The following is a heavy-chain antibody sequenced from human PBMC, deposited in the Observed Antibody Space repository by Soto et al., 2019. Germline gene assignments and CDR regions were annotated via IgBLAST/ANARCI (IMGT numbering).Heavy chain of an antibody. Sequence: QVQLQESGPGLVKPSQTLSLTCTVSGGSISSGGYYWSWIRQHPGKGLEWIGYIYYSGSTYYNPSLKSRVTISVATSKNQFSLKLSSVTAADTAVYYCARGVYYYGSGRCPHFDPWGQGTLVTVSS. CDR1: GGSISSGGYY. D-gene: IGHD3-10*01. J-gene: IGHJ5*02. CDR2: IYYSGST. V-gene: IGHV4-31*03. CDR3: ARGVYYYGSGRCPHFDP.